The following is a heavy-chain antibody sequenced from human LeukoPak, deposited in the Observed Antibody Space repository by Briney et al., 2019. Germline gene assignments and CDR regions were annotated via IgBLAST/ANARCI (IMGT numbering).Heavy chain of an antibody. CDR1: GFTFSSYW. CDR2: INTDGSST. CDR3: ARAGYSSSWYNRGLDY. D-gene: IGHD6-13*01. Sequence: PGGSLRLSCAASGFTFSSYWMHWVRQAPGKGLVWVSRINTDGSSTSYADSVKGRFTISRDNAKNTLYLQMNSLRAEDTAVYYCARAGYSSSWYNRGLDYWGQGTLVTVSS. J-gene: IGHJ4*02. V-gene: IGHV3-74*01.